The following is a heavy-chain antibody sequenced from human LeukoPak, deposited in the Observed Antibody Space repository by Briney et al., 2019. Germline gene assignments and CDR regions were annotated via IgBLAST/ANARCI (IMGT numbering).Heavy chain of an antibody. J-gene: IGHJ4*02. D-gene: IGHD6-19*01. CDR1: GFTFSSYA. CDR3: AKDFQKQWLVRSPGWVSDY. V-gene: IGHV3-23*01. CDR2: ISGSGGST. Sequence: PGGSLRLSCAASGFTFSSYAMSWVRQAPGKGLEWVSAISGSGGSTYYADSVKGRFTISRDNSKNTLYLQMNSLRAEDTAVYYCAKDFQKQWLVRSPGWVSDYWGQGTLVTVSS.